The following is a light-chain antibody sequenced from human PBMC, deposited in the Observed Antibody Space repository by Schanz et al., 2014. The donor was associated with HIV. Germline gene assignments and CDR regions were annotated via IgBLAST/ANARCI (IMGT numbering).Light chain of an antibody. J-gene: IGLJ1*01. CDR2: DNN. CDR3: QSYDSSLGGYV. V-gene: IGLV1-44*01. CDR1: SSNIGTNT. Sequence: QSVLTQPPSASGTPGQRVTISCSGSSSNIGTNTVNWYQQLPGTAPKLLIYDNNNRPSGVPDRFTGSKSGTSASLAITGLQAEDEAEYYCQSYDSSLGGYVFGTGTKLTVL.